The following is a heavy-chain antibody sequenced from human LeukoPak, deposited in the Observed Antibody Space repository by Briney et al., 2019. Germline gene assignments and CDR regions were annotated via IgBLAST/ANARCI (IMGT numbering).Heavy chain of an antibody. CDR1: GFTFSSYA. D-gene: IGHD3-22*01. CDR3: ARANYYYDSSGYLDY. V-gene: IGHV3-21*01. J-gene: IGHJ4*02. CDR2: ISSSSSYI. Sequence: GGSLRLSCAASGFTFSSYAMSWVRQAPGKGLEWVSSISSSSSYIYYADSVKGRFTISRDNAKNSLYLQMNSLRAEDTAVYYCARANYYYDSSGYLDYWGQGTLVTVSS.